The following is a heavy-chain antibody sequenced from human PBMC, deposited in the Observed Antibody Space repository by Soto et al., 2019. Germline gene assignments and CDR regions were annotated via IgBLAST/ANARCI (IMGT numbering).Heavy chain of an antibody. J-gene: IGHJ4*02. V-gene: IGHV4-39*01. Sequence: QLQLQESGPGLVKPSETLSLTCNVSGVSISDTSYYWGWIRQPPGKGLEWFGTIYFNGNTFYNPSLKSRLTISVDTSKNQISLRLTSVTAADTAVYYCARQGSYWGQGTLVAVSS. CDR3: ARQGSY. CDR1: GVSISDTSYY. CDR2: IYFNGNT.